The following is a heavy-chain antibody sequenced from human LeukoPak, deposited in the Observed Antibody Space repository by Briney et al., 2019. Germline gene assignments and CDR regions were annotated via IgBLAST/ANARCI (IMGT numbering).Heavy chain of an antibody. D-gene: IGHD4-17*01. V-gene: IGHV4-31*03. CDR2: IYYSGST. Sequence: SETLSLTCTVSGGPISSGDYYWSWIRQHPGKGLEWIGYIYYSGSTYYNPSLKSRVTISVDTSKNQFSLKLSSVTAADTAVYYCARFRGRAYGDYGDYWGQGTLVTVSS. CDR3: ARFRGRAYGDYGDY. CDR1: GGPISSGDYY. J-gene: IGHJ4*02.